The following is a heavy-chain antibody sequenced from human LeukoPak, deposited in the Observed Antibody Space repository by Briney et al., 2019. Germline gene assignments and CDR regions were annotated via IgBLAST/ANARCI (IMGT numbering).Heavy chain of an antibody. J-gene: IGHJ4*02. CDR3: ARGVYSSSQYYFDY. V-gene: IGHV4-59*01. Sequence: RASETLSLTCTVSGGSISSYYWSWIRQPPGKGLEWIGYIYYSGSTNYNPSLKSRVTISVDTSKNQFSLKLSSVTAADTAVYYCARGVYSSSQYYFDYWGQGTLVTVSS. CDR1: GGSISSYY. CDR2: IYYSGST. D-gene: IGHD6-6*01.